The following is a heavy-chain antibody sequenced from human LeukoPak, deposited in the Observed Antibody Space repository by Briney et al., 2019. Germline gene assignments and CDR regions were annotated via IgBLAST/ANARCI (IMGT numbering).Heavy chain of an antibody. V-gene: IGHV3-23*01. CDR2: ITGSGGST. J-gene: IGHJ4*02. CDR1: GFTFSSYG. CDR3: ANSPKSDY. Sequence: GGSLRLSCAASGFTFSSYGMSWFRQAPGKGLEWLSAITGSGGSTYYADSEQGRFTISRDNSKNTLYLQMSSLRVEDTAVYYCANSPKSDYWGQGTLVTVSS.